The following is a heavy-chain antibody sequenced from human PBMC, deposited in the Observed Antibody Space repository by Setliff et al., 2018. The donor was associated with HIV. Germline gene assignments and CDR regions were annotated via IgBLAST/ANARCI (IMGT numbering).Heavy chain of an antibody. V-gene: IGHV7-4-1*02. CDR2: INTNTVNP. D-gene: IGHD2-21*02. CDR1: GFTFTTFG. J-gene: IGHJ3*01. CDR3: ARDSVMTVDRGGAGSAFDL. Sequence: ASVKVSCKADGFTFTTFGMSWVRQVPGRGLQWLGWINTNTVNPAAAQVFTGRYVFSFDISVSTAYLQITSLETEDTAMYFCARDSVMTVDRGGAGSAFDLWGQGTMVTVSS.